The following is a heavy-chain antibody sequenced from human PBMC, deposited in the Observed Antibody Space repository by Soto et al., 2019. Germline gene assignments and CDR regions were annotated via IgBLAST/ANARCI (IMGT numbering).Heavy chain of an antibody. CDR1: GFTFSSYS. V-gene: IGHV3-48*02. Sequence: GGSLRLSCAASGFTFSSYSMNWVRQAPGKGLEWVSYISGSSSTIYYADSVKGRFTISRDNAKNSLYLQMNSLRDEDTAVYYCARRGSGSYYNNLFDYWGQGTLVTVSS. CDR2: ISGSSSTI. CDR3: ARRGSGSYYNNLFDY. D-gene: IGHD3-10*01. J-gene: IGHJ4*02.